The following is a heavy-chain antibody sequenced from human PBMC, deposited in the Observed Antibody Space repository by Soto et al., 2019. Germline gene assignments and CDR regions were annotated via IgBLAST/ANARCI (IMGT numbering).Heavy chain of an antibody. CDR2: IGGSSGHI. CDR3: AKSLRGVIIDFDS. Sequence: PRGALRLSWGGAGFTLSSYSLVWVRQAPEKGLEWVSSIGGSSGHIYYADSLKGRFTISRDNAKNSLYLQMNSLRVDDTAVYYCAKSLRGVIIDFDSWGQGT. CDR1: GFTLSSYS. V-gene: IGHV3-21*01. D-gene: IGHD3-10*01. J-gene: IGHJ4*02.